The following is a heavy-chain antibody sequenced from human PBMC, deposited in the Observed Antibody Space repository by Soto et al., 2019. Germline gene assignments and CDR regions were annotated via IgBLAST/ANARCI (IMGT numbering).Heavy chain of an antibody. Sequence: SETLSLTCTVSGGSISSSSYYWGWIRQPPGKGLEWIGSIYYSGSTYYNPSLKSRVTISVDTSKNQFSLKLSSVTAADTAVYYCRGYFSYYYYGMDVWGQGTTVTVS. D-gene: IGHD3-22*01. CDR1: GGSISSSSYY. CDR3: RGYFSYYYYGMDV. CDR2: IYYSGST. J-gene: IGHJ6*02. V-gene: IGHV4-39*01.